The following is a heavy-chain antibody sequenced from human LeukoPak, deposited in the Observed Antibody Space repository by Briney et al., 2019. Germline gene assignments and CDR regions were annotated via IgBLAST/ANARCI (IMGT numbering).Heavy chain of an antibody. CDR2: VSYSGGT. D-gene: IGHD3-3*01. V-gene: IGHV4-59*02. J-gene: IGHJ4*02. Sequence: PSETLSLTCTVSGASVSSHYWSWIRQPPGKGLEWIGYVSYSGGTNYNPSLKSRVTISLDTSNVQFSLRLNSVTAADTAVYYCARLSTYYDFWSPLDYWGQGTLVTVSS. CDR1: GASVSSHY. CDR3: ARLSTYYDFWSPLDY.